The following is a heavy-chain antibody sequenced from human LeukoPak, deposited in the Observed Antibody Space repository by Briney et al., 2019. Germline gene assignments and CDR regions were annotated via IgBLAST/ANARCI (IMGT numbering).Heavy chain of an antibody. CDR2: INPSGGGT. D-gene: IGHD6-19*01. J-gene: IGHJ4*02. CDR3: ARQGAYSSAIGMGY. Sequence: ASVKVSCKASGYTFNNYYMYWVRQAPGQGLEWMGMINPSGGGTSYAQKFQGRVTMTRDTSTRTVYMEVSSLKPEDTAVYYCARQGAYSSAIGMGYWGQGTLVTVSS. CDR1: GYTFNNYY. V-gene: IGHV1-46*02.